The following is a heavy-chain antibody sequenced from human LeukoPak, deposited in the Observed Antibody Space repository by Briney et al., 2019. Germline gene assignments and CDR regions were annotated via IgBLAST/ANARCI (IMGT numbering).Heavy chain of an antibody. V-gene: IGHV1-24*01. J-gene: IGHJ4*02. Sequence: WAPVKVSCKVSGYTLTELSMHWVRQAPGKGLEWMGGFDPEDGETIYAQKFQGRVTMTTDTSTSTAYMELRSLRSDDTAVYYCARRSVGAAHFDYWGQGTLVTVSS. CDR1: GYTLTELS. D-gene: IGHD2-15*01. CDR3: ARRSVGAAHFDY. CDR2: FDPEDGET.